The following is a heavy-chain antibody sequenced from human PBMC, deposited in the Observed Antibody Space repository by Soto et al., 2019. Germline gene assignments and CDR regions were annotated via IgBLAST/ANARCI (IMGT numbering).Heavy chain of an antibody. V-gene: IGHV1-46*01. Sequence: AASVKVSCKASGYTFTSYYMHWVRQAPGQGLEWMGIINPSGGSTSYAQKFQGRVTMTRDTSTSTVYMELSSLRSEDTAVYYCAREYLRGYCSGGSCYFGHWGQGTLVTVSS. CDR1: GYTFTSYY. CDR3: AREYLRGYCSGGSCYFGH. J-gene: IGHJ4*02. D-gene: IGHD2-15*01. CDR2: INPSGGST.